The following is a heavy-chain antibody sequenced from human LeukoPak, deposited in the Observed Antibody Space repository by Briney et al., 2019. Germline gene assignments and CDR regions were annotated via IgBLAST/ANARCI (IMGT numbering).Heavy chain of an antibody. CDR3: ARDSYSGYASYPFDY. D-gene: IGHD5-12*01. Sequence: PGGSLRLSCAASGFTFSSYEMNWVRQAPGKGLEWVSYISSSGSTIYYADSVKGRFTISRDNAKNSLYLQMNSLRAEDTAVYYCARDSYSGYASYPFDYWGQGTLVTVSS. V-gene: IGHV3-48*03. J-gene: IGHJ4*02. CDR1: GFTFSSYE. CDR2: ISSSGSTI.